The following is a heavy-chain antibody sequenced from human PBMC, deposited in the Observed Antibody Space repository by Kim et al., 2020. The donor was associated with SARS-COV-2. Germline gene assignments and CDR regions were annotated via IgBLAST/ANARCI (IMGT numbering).Heavy chain of an antibody. CDR3: ARSPRKDSSGYYPRYFDY. J-gene: IGHJ4*02. D-gene: IGHD3-22*01. Sequence: QGRVTMNRDTSTSTVYMELSSLRSEDTAVYYCARSPRKDSSGYYPRYFDYWGQGTLVTVSS. V-gene: IGHV1-46*01.